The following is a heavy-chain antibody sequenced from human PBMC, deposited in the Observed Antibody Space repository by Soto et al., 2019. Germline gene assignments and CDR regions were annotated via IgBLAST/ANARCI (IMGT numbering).Heavy chain of an antibody. D-gene: IGHD6-13*01. J-gene: IGHJ4*02. CDR2: INPNSGDT. CDR3: ARPTYTTTWSEDY. CDR1: GYIFTDYY. V-gene: IGHV1-2*02. Sequence: ASVKVSCKASGYIFTDYYIHWIRQAPGQGLEWVAWINPNSGDTSYAQRFQGRVTMTRDTSISTAYLELPRLTSDDTAVYYCARPTYTTTWSEDYWGQGTLVTAPQ.